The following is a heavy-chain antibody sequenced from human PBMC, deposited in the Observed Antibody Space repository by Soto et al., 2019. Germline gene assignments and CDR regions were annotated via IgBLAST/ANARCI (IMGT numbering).Heavy chain of an antibody. J-gene: IGHJ5*02. Sequence: QVQLQESGPGLVKPSQTLSLTCTVSGGSISSGGYYWSWIRQHPGKGLEWIGYIYYSGSTYYNPPLKSRVTISVDTSKNQFSLKLSSVTAADTAVYYCARAVPSAFISTSCYEDWFDPWGQGTLVTVSS. CDR2: IYYSGST. V-gene: IGHV4-31*03. CDR1: GGSISSGGYY. D-gene: IGHD2-2*01. CDR3: ARAVPSAFISTSCYEDWFDP.